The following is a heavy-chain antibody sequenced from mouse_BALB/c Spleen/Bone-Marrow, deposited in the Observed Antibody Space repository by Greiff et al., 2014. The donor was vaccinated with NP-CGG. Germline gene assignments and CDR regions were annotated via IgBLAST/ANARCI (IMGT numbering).Heavy chain of an antibody. CDR1: GFNIKDTY. Sequence: SGAELVKPGASVKLSCTASGFNIKDTYMHWVKQRPEQGLEWIGRIDPANGNTKYDPKFQGKATITADTSSNTAYLQLSSLTSEDTAVYYCALYYDYDVGYWGRGTTLTVSS. CDR2: IDPANGNT. D-gene: IGHD2-4*01. CDR3: ALYYDYDVGY. J-gene: IGHJ2*01. V-gene: IGHV14-3*02.